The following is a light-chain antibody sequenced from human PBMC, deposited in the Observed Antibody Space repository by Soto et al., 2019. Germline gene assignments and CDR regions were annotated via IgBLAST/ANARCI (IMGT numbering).Light chain of an antibody. V-gene: IGKV1-39*01. J-gene: IGKJ2*01. CDR2: GTA. CDR3: QQGYRITFT. Sequence: DIQITQSPSSRSASVGDIVTITCRASQTIGNDLNWYQQKPGKVTKLLVYGTASLQSGVPSRFSGPESRIDFSLTIISLQPDDFAVYYCQQGYRITFTFGRRTK. CDR1: QTIGND.